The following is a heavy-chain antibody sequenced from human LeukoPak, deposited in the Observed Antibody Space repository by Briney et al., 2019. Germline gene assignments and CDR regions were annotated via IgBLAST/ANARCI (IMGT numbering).Heavy chain of an antibody. J-gene: IGHJ4*02. D-gene: IGHD4-23*01. V-gene: IGHV3-21*01. CDR3: ASNHYGGNHLDGYDY. Sequence: PGGSLRLSCAASGFTFSSYSMNWVRQAPGKGLEWVSSISTSSTYIYYADSVKGRFTISRDNAKNSLYLQMNSLRAEDTAVYYCASNHYGGNHLDGYDYWGQGTLVTVSS. CDR2: ISTSSTYI. CDR1: GFTFSSYS.